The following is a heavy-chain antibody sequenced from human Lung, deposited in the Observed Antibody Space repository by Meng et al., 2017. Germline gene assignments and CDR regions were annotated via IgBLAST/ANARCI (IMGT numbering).Heavy chain of an antibody. Sequence: QGQRVQSGAEVKKPGASVKVSCKASGYTFPDYWLNWVRRAPGQGLEWMGRINPKSGDTHYAQRFQGRVTMTGDTSISTAYMELSGLRSDDTAMYYCARDEDISAAGKLFGDYWGQGTLVTVSS. D-gene: IGHD6-13*01. CDR3: ARDEDISAAGKLFGDY. V-gene: IGHV1-2*06. CDR2: INPKSGDT. CDR1: GYTFPDYW. J-gene: IGHJ4*02.